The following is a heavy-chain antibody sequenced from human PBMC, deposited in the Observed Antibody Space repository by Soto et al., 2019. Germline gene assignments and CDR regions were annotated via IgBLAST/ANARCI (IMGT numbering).Heavy chain of an antibody. CDR1: GFSLSTSGVG. CDR3: AHRLMVPAVRAFDI. CDR2: IYWDDDT. Sequence: QITLKESGPTLVKPTQTLTLTCTFSGFSLSTSGVGVGWIRQPPGEALEWLALIYWDDDTRYSPSLRSRLTITKDTYRNQVVLTMTNMDPVDTATYYCAHRLMVPAVRAFDIWGQGTLVTVSS. V-gene: IGHV2-5*02. J-gene: IGHJ4*02. D-gene: IGHD2-21*02.